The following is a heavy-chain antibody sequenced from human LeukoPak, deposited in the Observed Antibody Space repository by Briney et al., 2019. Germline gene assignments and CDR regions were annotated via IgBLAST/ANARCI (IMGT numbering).Heavy chain of an antibody. CDR1: GGSFSGYY. Sequence: PSETLSHTCAVYGGSFSGYYWSWIRQPPGKGLEWIGYIYDTGNTNYNPSLKSRVTISVDTSKNQFSLKLTSVTAADTAVYYCASGETGSTLGGYWGQGTLVTVSS. CDR3: ASGETGSTLGGY. CDR2: IYDTGNT. D-gene: IGHD1-1*01. V-gene: IGHV4-59*01. J-gene: IGHJ4*02.